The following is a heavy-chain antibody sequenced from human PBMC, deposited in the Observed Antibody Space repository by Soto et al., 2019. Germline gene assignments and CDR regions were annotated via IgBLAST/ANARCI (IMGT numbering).Heavy chain of an antibody. CDR3: GRVRGAYDTIFGVVIKRDYFYYSMDV. D-gene: IGHD3-3*01. Sequence: SVKVSCKASGGSFSSYAISGVRQAPGQGLEWRGGIIPILGTANYAQKFQGRATSTADESTSTAYMELSSLRSEDTAVDYCGRVRGAYDTIFGVVIKRDYFYYSMDVWGKGTTVTLSS. CDR2: IIPILGTA. J-gene: IGHJ6*04. CDR1: GGSFSSYA. V-gene: IGHV1-69*13.